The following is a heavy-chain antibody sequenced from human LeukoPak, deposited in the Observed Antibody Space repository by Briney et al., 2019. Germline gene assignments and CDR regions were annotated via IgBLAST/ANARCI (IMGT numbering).Heavy chain of an antibody. CDR2: IYPGDSDT. V-gene: IGHV5-51*01. CDR1: GYSFTSYR. Sequence: GESLKISCKGSGYSFTSYRIGWVRQMPGKGLEWMGIIYPGDSDTRYSPSFQGQVTISADKSISTAYLQWSSLKASDTAMYYCARAAAANVYYFDYWGQGTLVTVSS. CDR3: ARAAAANVYYFDY. D-gene: IGHD6-13*01. J-gene: IGHJ4*02.